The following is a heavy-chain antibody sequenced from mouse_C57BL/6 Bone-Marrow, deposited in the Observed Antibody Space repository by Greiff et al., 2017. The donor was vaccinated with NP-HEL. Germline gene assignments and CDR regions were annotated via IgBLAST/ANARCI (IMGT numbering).Heavy chain of an antibody. CDR1: GFNIKDDY. CDR3: TTGLGRGFDY. D-gene: IGHD3-3*01. Sequence: EVQLQQSGAELVRLGASVKLSCTASGFNIKDDYMHWVKQRPEQGLEWIGWIDPENGDTEYASKFQGKATITADTSSNTAYLQLSSLTSEDTAVYYCTTGLGRGFDYWGQGTTLTVSS. CDR2: IDPENGDT. V-gene: IGHV14-4*01. J-gene: IGHJ2*01.